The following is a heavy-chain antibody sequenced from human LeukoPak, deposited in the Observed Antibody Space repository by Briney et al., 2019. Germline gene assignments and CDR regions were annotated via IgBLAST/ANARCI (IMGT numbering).Heavy chain of an antibody. V-gene: IGHV1-69*04. CDR1: GGTFSSYA. CDR3: ARDLGGSSGWYDY. Sequence: SVKVSCKASGGTFSSYAISWVRQAPGQGLEWMGRIIPILGIANYAQKFQGRVTITADKSTSTAYMELSSLRSEDTAVYYCARDLGGSSGWYDYWGQGTLVTVSS. D-gene: IGHD6-19*01. J-gene: IGHJ4*02. CDR2: IIPILGIA.